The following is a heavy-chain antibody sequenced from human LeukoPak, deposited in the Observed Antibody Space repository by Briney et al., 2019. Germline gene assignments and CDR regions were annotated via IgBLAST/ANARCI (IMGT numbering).Heavy chain of an antibody. Sequence: GGSLRLSCAASGFTFDDYAMHWVRQAPGKGLEWVSLISWDGGSTYYADSVKGRFTISRDNSKNSLYLQMNSLRAEDTALYYCAIVGAALDYWGQGTRVTVSS. J-gene: IGHJ4*02. CDR3: AIVGAALDY. V-gene: IGHV3-43D*03. D-gene: IGHD1-26*01. CDR2: ISWDGGST. CDR1: GFTFDDYA.